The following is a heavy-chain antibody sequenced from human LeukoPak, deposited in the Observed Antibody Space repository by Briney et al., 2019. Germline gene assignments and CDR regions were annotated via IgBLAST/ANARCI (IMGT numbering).Heavy chain of an antibody. Sequence: SETLSLTCTVSGGSISSSSYYWGWIRQPPGKGLEWIGSIYYSGSTYYNPSLKSRVTISVDTSKNQFSLKLSSVTAADTAVYYRASSPITILGWFDPWGQGTLVTVSS. V-gene: IGHV4-39*01. CDR1: GGSISSSSYY. J-gene: IGHJ5*02. D-gene: IGHD3-3*01. CDR3: ASSPITILGWFDP. CDR2: IYYSGST.